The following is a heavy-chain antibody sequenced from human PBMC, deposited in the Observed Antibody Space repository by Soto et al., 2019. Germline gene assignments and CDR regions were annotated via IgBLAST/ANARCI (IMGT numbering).Heavy chain of an antibody. V-gene: IGHV3-48*01. D-gene: IGHD6-13*01. Sequence: PGGSLRLSCAASGFTFSSYSMNWVRQAPGKGLEWVSYISSSSSTIYYADSVKGRFTISRDNAKNSLYLQMNSLRAEDTAVYYCARDLRLGSSWLHYYGMDVWGQGTTVTVSS. CDR2: ISSSSSTI. CDR1: GFTFSSYS. CDR3: ARDLRLGSSWLHYYGMDV. J-gene: IGHJ6*02.